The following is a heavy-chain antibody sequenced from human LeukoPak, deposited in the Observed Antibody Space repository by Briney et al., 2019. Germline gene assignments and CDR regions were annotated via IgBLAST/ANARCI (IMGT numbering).Heavy chain of an antibody. J-gene: IGHJ4*02. CDR1: GFTVSSNY. CDR2: IYSGGST. V-gene: IGHV3-66*01. D-gene: IGHD3-22*01. CDR3: ARGVYYDSSGPDY. Sequence: GGSLRLSCAASGFTVSSNYMSWVRQAPGKGLEWVSVIYSGGSTYYADSVKGRFTISRDNSKNTLYLQMNSLRAEDTAVYYCARGVYYDSSGPDYWGQGTLVTVSS.